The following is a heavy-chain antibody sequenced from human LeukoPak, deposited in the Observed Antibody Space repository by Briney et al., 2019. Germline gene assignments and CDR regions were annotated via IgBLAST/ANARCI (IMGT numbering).Heavy chain of an antibody. CDR3: AGSTHYYYMDR. Sequence: SETLSLTCTVSDGSIISSHYFWGWIRQPPGQGREWIGSIYYSGTTYYNPSLKSRATISLNTSKNQFSLNLTSVPAADTAMYYCAGSTHYYYMDRWGKGTTVTVSS. D-gene: IGHD2-2*01. V-gene: IGHV4-39*07. J-gene: IGHJ6*03. CDR1: DGSIISSHYF. CDR2: IYYSGTT.